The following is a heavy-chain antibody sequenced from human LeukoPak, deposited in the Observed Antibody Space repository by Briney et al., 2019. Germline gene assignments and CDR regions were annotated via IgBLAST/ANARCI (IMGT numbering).Heavy chain of an antibody. Sequence: QPGGSLRLSCAASGFTFSSYAMHWVRQAPGKGLEWVAVISYDGSNKYYADSVKGRFTISRDNSKNTLYLQMNSLRAEDTAVYYCARASTRVATVSVAVAGTVDFWGQGTLVTVSS. V-gene: IGHV3-30-3*01. J-gene: IGHJ4*02. CDR2: ISYDGSNK. CDR3: ARASTRVATVSVAVAGTVDF. D-gene: IGHD6-19*01. CDR1: GFTFSSYA.